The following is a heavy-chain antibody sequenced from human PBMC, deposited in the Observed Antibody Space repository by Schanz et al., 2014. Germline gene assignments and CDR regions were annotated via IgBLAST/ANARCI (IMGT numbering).Heavy chain of an antibody. CDR3: ARDRLAAQEIDS. CDR1: GGSFSGYF. Sequence: QVQLQQWGAGLLKPSETLSLTCDVYGGSFSGYFWSWIRQPPGKGLEWIGEINHSGNNYYNPSLKSRVSISLDTSKNQFSLNLSSVTAADTAVYYCARDRLAAQEIDSWGQGTLVTVSS. V-gene: IGHV4-34*02. CDR2: INHSGNN. J-gene: IGHJ4*02. D-gene: IGHD6-6*01.